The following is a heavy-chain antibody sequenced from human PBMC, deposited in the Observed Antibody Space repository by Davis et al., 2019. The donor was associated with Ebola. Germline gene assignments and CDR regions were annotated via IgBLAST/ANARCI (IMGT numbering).Heavy chain of an antibody. CDR1: GFTFSSYG. V-gene: IGHV3-33*01. J-gene: IGHJ4*02. Sequence: GESLKISCAASGFTFSSYGMHWVRQAPGKGLEWVAVIWYDGSNKYYADSVKGRFTISRDNTQNSLFLQMNSLRDDETAVYYCARVDWPVQFDFWGQGTVVTVSS. CDR2: IWYDGSNK. D-gene: IGHD3-9*01. CDR3: ARVDWPVQFDF.